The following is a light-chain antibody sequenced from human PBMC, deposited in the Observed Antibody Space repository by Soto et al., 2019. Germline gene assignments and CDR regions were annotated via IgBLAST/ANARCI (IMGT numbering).Light chain of an antibody. V-gene: IGKV3-15*01. Sequence: IVMTQPPASLSVSPGERATLSCRASQSVSSNLAWYQQKPGQAPRLLIYGASTRATGIPARFSGSGSGTEFTLTISSLQSEDFAVYYCQQYNNWPRTFGQGTKVDIK. CDR3: QQYNNWPRT. CDR2: GAS. CDR1: QSVSSN. J-gene: IGKJ1*01.